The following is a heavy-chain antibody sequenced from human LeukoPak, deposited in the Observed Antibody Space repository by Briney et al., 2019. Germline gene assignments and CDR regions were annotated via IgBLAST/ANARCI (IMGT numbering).Heavy chain of an antibody. CDR1: SYSISSGYY. J-gene: IGHJ6*04. V-gene: IGHV4-38-2*01. Sequence: SETLSLTCAVSSYSISSGYYWGWIRQPPGKGLEWIGSIYHSGSTYYNPSLKSRVTISVDTSKNQFSLKLSSVTAADTAVYYCASATSLVYYGMDVWGKGTTVTVSS. CDR2: IYHSGST. CDR3: ASATSLVYYGMDV. D-gene: IGHD6-13*01.